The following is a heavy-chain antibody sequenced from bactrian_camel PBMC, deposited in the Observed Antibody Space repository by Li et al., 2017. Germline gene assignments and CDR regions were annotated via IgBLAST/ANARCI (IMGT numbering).Heavy chain of an antibody. J-gene: IGHJ4*01. D-gene: IGHD4*01. CDR1: GDTYSSDYC. Sequence: HVQLVESGGGSVQPGGSLRLSCFRSGDTYSSDYCMAWFRQAPGKEREAVATISSEGVPSMAESLKGRFTISKDNGDNGINILTLQMNTLKPEDTAMYYCAATAQGSECRNMDLGRNIHWGQGTQVTVS. CDR2: ISSEGVP. V-gene: IGHV3S57*01. CDR3: AATAQGSECRNMDLGRNIH.